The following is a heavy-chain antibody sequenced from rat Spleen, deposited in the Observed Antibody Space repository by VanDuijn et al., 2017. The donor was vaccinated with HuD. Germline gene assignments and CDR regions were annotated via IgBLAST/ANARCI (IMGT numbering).Heavy chain of an antibody. CDR2: ISTGGTNT. D-gene: IGHD1-9*01. CDR3: ARRHYGYTDYFDY. V-gene: IGHV5S23*01. J-gene: IGHJ2*01. CDR1: GFTFTNYD. Sequence: EVQLVESGGGLVQPGRSLKLSCAASGFTFTNYDMAWVRQAPTKGLEWIASISTGGTNTCYRDSVKGRFTISRDNAKSSLYLQMDSLRSEDTATYYCARRHYGYTDYFDYWGQGVMVTVSS.